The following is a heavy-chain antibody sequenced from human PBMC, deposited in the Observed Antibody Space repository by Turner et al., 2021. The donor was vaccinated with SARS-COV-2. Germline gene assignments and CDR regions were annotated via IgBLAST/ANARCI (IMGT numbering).Heavy chain of an antibody. CDR1: GGSISSKS. V-gene: IGHV4-59*08. D-gene: IGHD1-26*01. CDR3: ARHQGSASGYDHGMNV. CDR2: FYKIGTI. J-gene: IGHJ6*02. Sequence: QVQLQESGPGLVKPSETLSLTCTVSGGSISSKSWSWVRQSPGKGLEWIGYFYKIGTIDYNPTLRSRVTISVDTPKNQLSLKLSSVTAADTAVYYCARHQGSASGYDHGMNVWGQGTAVIVSS.